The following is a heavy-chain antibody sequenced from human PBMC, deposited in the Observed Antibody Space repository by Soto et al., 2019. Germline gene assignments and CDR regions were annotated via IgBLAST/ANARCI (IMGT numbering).Heavy chain of an antibody. CDR3: VRDSNDWYGFDY. CDR2: IYWDDDK. CDR1: GFSLSTRGVG. Sequence: SGPTLVNPTQTLTLTCSFSGFSLSTRGVGVGWIRQPPEKALEWLALIYWDDDKRYSPSLKSRLTITKDTSKNQVVLTMTNLDPVDTATYYCVRDSNDWYGFDYWGQGALVNVS. J-gene: IGHJ4*02. D-gene: IGHD6-19*01. V-gene: IGHV2-5*02.